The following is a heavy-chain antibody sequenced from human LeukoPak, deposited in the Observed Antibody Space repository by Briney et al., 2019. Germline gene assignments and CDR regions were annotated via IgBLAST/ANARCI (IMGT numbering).Heavy chain of an antibody. Sequence: ASVKVSCKASGYIFSDYYINWVRQVPGQGLEWMGWINPKSGGTKYSQNFQGGVTMTRDTSISTVYMELSRLRSDDTAVYYCARDLGNYYDSSGYPHMDVWGKGTTVTISS. CDR3: ARDLGNYYDSSGYPHMDV. J-gene: IGHJ6*03. CDR2: INPKSGGT. D-gene: IGHD3-22*01. CDR1: GYIFSDYY. V-gene: IGHV1-2*02.